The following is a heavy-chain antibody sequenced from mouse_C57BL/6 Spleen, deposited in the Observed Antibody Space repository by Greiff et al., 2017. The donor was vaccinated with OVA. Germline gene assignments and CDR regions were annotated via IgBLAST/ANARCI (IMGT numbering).Heavy chain of an antibody. J-gene: IGHJ1*03. D-gene: IGHD4-1*01. V-gene: IGHV5-9*01. CDR3: ASQTGTEYFDV. CDR1: GFTFSSFT. Sequence: EVQLVESGGGLVKPGGSLTLSCAASGFTFSSFTMSWVRQTPEKRLEWVATISGGGGNTYYPDSVKGRFTISRDNAKNTLYLQMSSLRSEDTALYYCASQTGTEYFDVWGTGTTVTVSS. CDR2: ISGGGGNT.